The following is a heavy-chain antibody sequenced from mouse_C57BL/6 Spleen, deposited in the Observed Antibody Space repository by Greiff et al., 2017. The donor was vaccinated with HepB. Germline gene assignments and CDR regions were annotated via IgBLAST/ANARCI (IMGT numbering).Heavy chain of an antibody. CDR1: GFTFSDYG. CDR3: AKSLTTVVEGYFDV. CDR2: ISSGSSTI. V-gene: IGHV5-17*01. D-gene: IGHD1-1*01. Sequence: EVQGVESGGGLVKSGGSLKLSCAASGFTFSDYGMHWVRQAPEKGLEWVAYISSGSSTIYYADTVKGRFTISRDNAKNTLFLQMTSLRSEDTAMYYCAKSLTTVVEGYFDVWGTGTTVTVSS. J-gene: IGHJ1*03.